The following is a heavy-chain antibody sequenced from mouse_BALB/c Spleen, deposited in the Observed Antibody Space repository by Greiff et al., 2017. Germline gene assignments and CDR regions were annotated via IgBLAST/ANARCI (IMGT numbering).Heavy chain of an antibody. J-gene: IGHJ1*01. D-gene: IGHD2-3*01. Sequence: QVQLKESGPGLVAPSQSLSITCTVSGFSLTGYGVNWVRQPPGKGLEWLGMIWGDGSTDYNSALKSRLSISKDNSKSQVFLKMNSLQTDDTARYYCARDRDGYYVYFDVWGAGTTVTVSS. V-gene: IGHV2-6-7*01. CDR2: IWGDGST. CDR3: ARDRDGYYVYFDV. CDR1: GFSLTGYG.